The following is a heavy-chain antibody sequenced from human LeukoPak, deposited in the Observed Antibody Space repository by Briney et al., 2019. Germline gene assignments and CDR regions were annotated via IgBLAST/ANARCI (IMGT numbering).Heavy chain of an antibody. D-gene: IGHD3-22*01. V-gene: IGHV4-30-4*02. CDR1: GGSISSGDYY. CDR2: IYYSGST. J-gene: IGHJ4*02. CDR3: ARGEAYYYDSSGYYGY. Sequence: SETLSLTCTVSGGSISSGDYYWSWIRQPPGKGLEWIGYIYYSGSTYYNPSLKSRVTISVDTSKNQFSLKLSSVTAADTAVYYCARGEAYYYDSSGYYGYWGQGTLVTVSS.